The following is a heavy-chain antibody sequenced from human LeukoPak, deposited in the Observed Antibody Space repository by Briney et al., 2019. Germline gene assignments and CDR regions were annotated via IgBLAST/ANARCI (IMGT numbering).Heavy chain of an antibody. J-gene: IGHJ6*02. D-gene: IGHD5-18*01. CDR2: IIPILGIA. CDR1: GGSFSSYA. V-gene: IGHV1-69*04. CDR3: ARDADTAMVTGYYYYGMDV. Sequence: ASVKVSCKASGGSFSSYAISWVRLAPGQGLEWMGRIIPILGIANYAQKFQGRVTITADKSTSTAYMELSSLRSEDTAVYYCARDADTAMVTGYYYYGMDVWGQGTTVTVSS.